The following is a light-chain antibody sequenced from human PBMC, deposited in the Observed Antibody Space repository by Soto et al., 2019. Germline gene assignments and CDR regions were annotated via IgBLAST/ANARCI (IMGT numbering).Light chain of an antibody. V-gene: IGKV1-12*01. Sequence: DIQMTQSPSSVSASVGDRVTITCRASQGISSWLAWFQQKPGEAPRLLIYAASSLHSGVPSRFSGSGSGTDFTLSISSLQPEDFATYSCQQGTSFPLTFGGGTKVEIK. J-gene: IGKJ4*01. CDR3: QQGTSFPLT. CDR1: QGISSW. CDR2: AAS.